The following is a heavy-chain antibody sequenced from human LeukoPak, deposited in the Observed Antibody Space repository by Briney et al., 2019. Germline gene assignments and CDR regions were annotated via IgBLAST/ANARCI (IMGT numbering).Heavy chain of an antibody. Sequence: GGSLRLSCAASGFTFSSYWMSWVRQAPGKGLEWVANIKKDGSEKHYVDSVKGRFTISRDNAKNSLYLQMSNLRGEDTAVFYCARYYYGSGTSFDPWGQGTLVTVSS. V-gene: IGHV3-7*01. D-gene: IGHD3-10*01. J-gene: IGHJ5*02. CDR3: ARYYYGSGTSFDP. CDR2: IKKDGSEK. CDR1: GFTFSSYW.